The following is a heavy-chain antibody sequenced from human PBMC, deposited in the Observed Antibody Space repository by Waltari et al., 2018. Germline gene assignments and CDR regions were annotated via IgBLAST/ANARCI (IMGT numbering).Heavy chain of an antibody. V-gene: IGHV3-21*01. CDR3: ARDQKSSGYYPDAFDI. D-gene: IGHD3-22*01. CDR1: GFTFSSYS. Sequence: EVQLVESGGGLVKPGGSLRLSCAASGFTFSSYSMNWVRQAPGKGLEWVSSISSSSSYIYYADSVKGRFTISRDNAKNSLYLQMNSLRAEDTAVYYCARDQKSSGYYPDAFDIWGQGTMVTVSS. CDR2: ISSSSSYI. J-gene: IGHJ3*02.